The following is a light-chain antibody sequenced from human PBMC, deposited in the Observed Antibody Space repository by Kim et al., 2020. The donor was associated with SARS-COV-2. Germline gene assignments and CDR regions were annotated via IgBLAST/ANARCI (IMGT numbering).Light chain of an antibody. Sequence: SSSVGYRVTIPCRASESIRSSLTWYQQSPGTAPKVLIYKASSLDGGVPSRFSGSRSGTEFTLTISSLQPDDFATYYCQQYNSYPYTFGQGTKLEI. V-gene: IGKV1-5*03. CDR3: QQYNSYPYT. CDR2: KAS. J-gene: IGKJ2*01. CDR1: ESIRSS.